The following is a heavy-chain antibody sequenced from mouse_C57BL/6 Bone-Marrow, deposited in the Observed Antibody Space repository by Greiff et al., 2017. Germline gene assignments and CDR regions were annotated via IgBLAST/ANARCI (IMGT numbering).Heavy chain of an antibody. D-gene: IGHD3-3*01. J-gene: IGHJ2*01. CDR3: TTRDGGNRDY. CDR1: GFNIKADY. Sequence: VQLQQSGAELVRPGASVKLSCTASGFNIKADYMHWVKQRPEQGLEWIGGIDPENGDTEYASKFQGKATITADTSSSTAYLQLSSLTSEDTAVYYCTTRDGGNRDYWGGGATLAVSS. V-gene: IGHV14-4*01. CDR2: IDPENGDT.